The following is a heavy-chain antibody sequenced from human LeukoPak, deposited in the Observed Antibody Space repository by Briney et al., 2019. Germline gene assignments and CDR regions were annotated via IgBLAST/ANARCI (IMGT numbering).Heavy chain of an antibody. V-gene: IGHV1-46*01. CDR3: TRAFDP. CDR1: GYKFTVYY. CDR2: VFPSGGKT. J-gene: IGHJ5*02. Sequence: GASVKVSCKAFGYKFTVYYIYWVRQAPGQGLEWMGAVFPSGGKTHYSQKFQGRLTLTRDTSTNTAYMELTGLRSDDTALYFCTRAFDPWGQGTLVTVSS.